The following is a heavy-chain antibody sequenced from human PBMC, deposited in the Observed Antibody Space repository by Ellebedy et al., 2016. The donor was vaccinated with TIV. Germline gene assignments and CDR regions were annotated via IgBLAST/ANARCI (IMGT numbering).Heavy chain of an antibody. D-gene: IGHD4-17*01. CDR3: ARADYGDSGAYYYGLDV. CDR2: NHYSGSS. CDR1: GGSFSGYF. V-gene: IGHV4-59*01. Sequence: MPSETLSLTCGVYGGSFSGYFWSWIRQPPGKGLEWIGSNHYSGSSNYNPSLKSRVTISVDTSKNQFSLKLSSVTAADTAVYYCARADYGDSGAYYYGLDVWGQGTTVTVSS. J-gene: IGHJ6*02.